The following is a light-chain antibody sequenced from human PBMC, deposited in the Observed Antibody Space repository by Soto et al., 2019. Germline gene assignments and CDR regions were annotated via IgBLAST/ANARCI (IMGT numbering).Light chain of an antibody. V-gene: IGLV2-11*01. J-gene: IGLJ1*01. Sequence: QSALTQPRSVSGSPGQSVTISCNGTSSDVGGYNYVSWYQQHPGKAPKVMIYDVSERPSGVPDRFSGSKSGNTASLSISGLQAEDEADYYCCSYAGSPRDVLGTGTKLTVL. CDR3: CSYAGSPRDV. CDR1: SSDVGGYNY. CDR2: DVS.